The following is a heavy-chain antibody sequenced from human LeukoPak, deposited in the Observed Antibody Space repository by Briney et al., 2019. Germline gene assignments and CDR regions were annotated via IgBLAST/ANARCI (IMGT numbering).Heavy chain of an antibody. CDR2: ISSSGSII. CDR3: ASTTVTTFPDY. J-gene: IGHJ4*02. CDR1: GFTFSSYE. Sequence: GGSLRLSCAASGFTFSSYEMNWVRQAPGKGLEWVSYISSSGSIIYYANSVKGRFTISRDNAKNSLYLQMNSLRAEDTAVYYRASTTVTTFPDYWGQGTLVTVSS. D-gene: IGHD4-17*01. V-gene: IGHV3-48*03.